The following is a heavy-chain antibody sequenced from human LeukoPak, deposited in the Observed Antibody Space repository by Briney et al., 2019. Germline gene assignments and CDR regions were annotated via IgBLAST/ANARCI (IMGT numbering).Heavy chain of an antibody. CDR1: GYTFTRYG. D-gene: IGHD3-22*01. CDR3: ARGDLPDYYDSSGYYQIDY. V-gene: IGHV1-18*01. J-gene: IGHJ4*02. Sequence: ASVKVSCKASGYTFTRYGISWVRQAPGQGLEWMGGISAYTGNTNYAQKLQCRVTMTTDTSTSTAYMELRSLRSDDTAVYYCARGDLPDYYDSSGYYQIDYWGQGTLVTVSS. CDR2: ISAYTGNT.